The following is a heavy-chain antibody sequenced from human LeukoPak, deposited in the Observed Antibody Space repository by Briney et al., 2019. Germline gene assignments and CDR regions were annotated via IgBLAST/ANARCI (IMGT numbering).Heavy chain of an antibody. CDR2: ISYDGSNK. CDR1: GSTFSSYA. Sequence: GRSLRLSCAASGSTFSSYAMHWVRQAPGKGLEWVAVISYDGSNKYYADSVKGRFTISRDNSKNTLYLQMNSLRAEDTAVYYCARDHCSSTSCYGYHYYYGMDVWGQGTTVTVSS. J-gene: IGHJ6*02. V-gene: IGHV3-30-3*01. CDR3: ARDHCSSTSCYGYHYYYGMDV. D-gene: IGHD2-2*01.